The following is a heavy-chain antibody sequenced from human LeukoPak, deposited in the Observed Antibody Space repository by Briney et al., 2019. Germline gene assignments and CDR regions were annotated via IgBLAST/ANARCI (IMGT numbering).Heavy chain of an antibody. CDR2: IYYSGST. CDR1: GGSISSYY. CDR3: ALGDYYGSGSYSS. Sequence: PSETLSLTCTVSGGSISSYYWGRIRQPPGKGLEWIGSIYYSGSTYYNPSLKSRVTISVDTSKNQFSLKLSSVTAADTAVYYCALGDYYGSGSYSSWGQGTLATVSS. D-gene: IGHD3-10*01. V-gene: IGHV4-39*07. J-gene: IGHJ4*02.